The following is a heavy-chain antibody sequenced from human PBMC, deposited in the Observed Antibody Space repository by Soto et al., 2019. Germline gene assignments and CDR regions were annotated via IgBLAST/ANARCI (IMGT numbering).Heavy chain of an antibody. CDR3: AKDGETPGPSNCSSTSCYAGGYYYYYMDV. J-gene: IGHJ6*03. CDR2: ISWNSGSI. D-gene: IGHD2-2*01. V-gene: IGHV3-9*01. CDR1: GFTFDDYA. Sequence: GGSLRLSCAASGFTFDDYAMHWVRQAPGKGLEWVSGISWNSGSIGYADSVKGRFTISRDNAKNSLYLQMNSLRAEDTALYYCAKDGETPGPSNCSSTSCYAGGYYYYYMDVWGKGTTVTVSS.